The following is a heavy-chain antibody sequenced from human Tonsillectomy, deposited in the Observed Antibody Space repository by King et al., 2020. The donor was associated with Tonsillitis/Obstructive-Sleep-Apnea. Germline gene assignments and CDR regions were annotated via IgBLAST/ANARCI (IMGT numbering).Heavy chain of an antibody. CDR2: ISSSSSYI. J-gene: IGHJ4*02. CDR3: ARGGEDMQPGHVDY. V-gene: IGHV3-21*01. CDR1: GFTFSTYS. D-gene: IGHD2-15*01. Sequence: VQLVESGGGLVKPGGSLRLSCAASGFTFSTYSMNWVRQAPGKGLEWVSSISSSSSYIYYADSVKGRFTISRDNAKNSLYLQMNSLRAEDTAVYYCARGGEDMQPGHVDYWGQGTLVTVSS.